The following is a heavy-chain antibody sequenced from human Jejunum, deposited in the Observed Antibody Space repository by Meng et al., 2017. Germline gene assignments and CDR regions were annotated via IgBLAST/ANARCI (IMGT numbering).Heavy chain of an antibody. CDR3: AGEPRIVAAGTSRYYYCMDV. D-gene: IGHD6-13*01. CDR2: SYHSGST. J-gene: IGHJ6*02. CDR1: GGSVSSGSYY. Sequence: SETLSLTCTVSGGSVSSGSYYWRWIRQSPGKGLEWIGYSYHSGSTNYNPSLKSRVTISADTSKNQFSLKLSSVTAADTAVYYWAGEPRIVAAGTSRYYYCMDVWGQGTTVTVSS. V-gene: IGHV4-61*01.